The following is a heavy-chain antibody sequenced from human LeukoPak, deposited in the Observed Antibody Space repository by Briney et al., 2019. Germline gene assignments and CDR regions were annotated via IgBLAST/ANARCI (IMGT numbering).Heavy chain of an antibody. CDR1: GFLINNNY. CDR2: IYTGGNR. V-gene: IGHV3-53*01. J-gene: IGHJ4*02. D-gene: IGHD3-16*02. Sequence: GGSLRLSCVPSGFLINNNYMNWVRQAPGKGLEWVSVIYTGGNRDYADSVRGRFTISRDSSKNTVFLQMNSLRAEDTAVYYCARDGSYDYVWGSYRSPYYFDYWGQGTLVTVSS. CDR3: ARDGSYDYVWGSYRSPYYFDY.